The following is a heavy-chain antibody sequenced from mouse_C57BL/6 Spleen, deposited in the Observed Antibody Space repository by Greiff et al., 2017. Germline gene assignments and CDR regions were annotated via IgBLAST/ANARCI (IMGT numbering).Heavy chain of an antibody. CDR2: IYPGDGDT. CDR1: GYAFSSSW. Sequence: QVQLQQSGPELVKPGASVKISCKASGYAFSSSWMNWVKQRPGKGLEWIGRIYPGDGDTNYNGKFKGKATLTADKSSSTAYKHLSSLKSEDAAVESCERWGYSNYFYFDYWGQGTTLTVSS. D-gene: IGHD2-5*01. CDR3: ERWGYSNYFYFDY. J-gene: IGHJ2*01. V-gene: IGHV1-82*01.